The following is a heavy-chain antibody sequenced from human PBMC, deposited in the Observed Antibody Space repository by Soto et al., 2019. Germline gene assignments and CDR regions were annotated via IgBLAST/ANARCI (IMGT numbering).Heavy chain of an antibody. CDR1: GFTFSNAW. D-gene: IGHD3-22*01. CDR2: IKGEADGGTT. CDR3: TKGLSNGYYNFDY. J-gene: IGHJ4*02. V-gene: IGHV3-15*01. Sequence: LSLSCAASGFTFSNAWMSWVRQAPGKGLEWVGRIKGEADGGTTDYAAPVKGRITISRDHSKDTLYLQMNSLKTEDTAVYYCTKGLSNGYYNFDYWGQGTPVTVSS.